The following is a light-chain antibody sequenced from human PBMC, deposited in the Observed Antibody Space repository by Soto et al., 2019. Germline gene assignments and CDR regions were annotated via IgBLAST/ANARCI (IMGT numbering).Light chain of an antibody. J-gene: IGKJ5*01. V-gene: IGKV1-9*01. CDR1: QSISSY. CDR3: QQLNSYPKIT. Sequence: DVEITRPPSTLSASLGYIFTITFRSSQSISSYLNWYQQKPGKAPKLLIYAASTLQSGVPSRFSGSGSGTEFTLTISSFHPEDFATYYCQQLNSYPKITFCHGGRLETK. CDR2: AAS.